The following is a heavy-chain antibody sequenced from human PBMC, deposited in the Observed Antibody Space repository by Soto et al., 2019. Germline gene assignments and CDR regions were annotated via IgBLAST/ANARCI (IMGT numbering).Heavy chain of an antibody. J-gene: IGHJ3*02. D-gene: IGHD2-2*01. Sequence: XGSLRLSCAASGVTFSSYSMNWVRQAPGKGLDWVSSISSSSSYIYYADSVKGRFTISRDNAKNSLYLQMNSLRAEDTAVYYCAAFVVVPTDAFDISGHGTMVTVSS. CDR3: AAFVVVPTDAFDI. CDR2: ISSSSSYI. CDR1: GVTFSSYS. V-gene: IGHV3-21*01.